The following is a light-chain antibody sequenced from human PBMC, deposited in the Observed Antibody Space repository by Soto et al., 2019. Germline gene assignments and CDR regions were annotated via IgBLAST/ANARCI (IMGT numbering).Light chain of an antibody. J-gene: IGLJ3*02. CDR3: GTWDSSLGAGV. CDR2: VNN. Sequence: QSVLTQPPSVSAAPGQKVTISCSGSGSNIGINYVSWYQQLPGTAPKLLIYVNNERPSGIPDRFSGSKSGTSATLGITGLQTGDEADYYCGTWDSSLGAGVFGGGTKLTVL. CDR1: GSNIGINY. V-gene: IGLV1-51*01.